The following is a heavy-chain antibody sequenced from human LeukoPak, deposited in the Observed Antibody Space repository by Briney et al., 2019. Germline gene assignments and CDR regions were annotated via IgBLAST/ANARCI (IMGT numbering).Heavy chain of an antibody. CDR1: GFTFSSYG. CDR2: IRYDGSNK. CDR3: AKDWKYDFGGRAFDI. Sequence: GGSLRLSCAASGFTFSSYGMHWVRQAPGKGLEWVAFIRYDGSNKYYADSVKGRFTISRDNSKNTLYLQMNSLRAEDTAVYYCAKDWKYDFGGRAFDIWGQGTMVTVSS. V-gene: IGHV3-30*02. D-gene: IGHD3-3*01. J-gene: IGHJ3*02.